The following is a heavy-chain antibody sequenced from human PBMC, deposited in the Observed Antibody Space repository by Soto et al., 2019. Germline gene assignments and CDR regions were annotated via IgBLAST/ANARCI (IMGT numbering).Heavy chain of an antibody. D-gene: IGHD3-9*01. CDR1: GGSISSSSYY. CDR3: ARLGYFDPFDY. Sequence: SETLSLTCIVSGGSISSSSYYWGWIRQPPGKGLEWIGNIYYSGSTYYNPSLKSRVTISVDTSKSQFSLKLSSVTAADTAVYYCARLGYFDPFDYWGHGALVTVSS. V-gene: IGHV4-39*01. J-gene: IGHJ4*01. CDR2: IYYSGST.